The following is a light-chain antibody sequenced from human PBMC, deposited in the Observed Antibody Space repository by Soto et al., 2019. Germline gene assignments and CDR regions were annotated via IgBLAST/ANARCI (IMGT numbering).Light chain of an antibody. J-gene: IGKJ2*01. CDR1: QGISSY. V-gene: IGKV1-8*01. Sequence: AIRMTQSPSSFSASTGDRVTITCRASQGISSYLAWYQQKPGKAPKLLIYAASTLQSGVPSRFSGSGSGTDFTLTISCLQSEDFANYYCQQYYSYHQTFGQGTKLEIK. CDR3: QQYYSYHQT. CDR2: AAS.